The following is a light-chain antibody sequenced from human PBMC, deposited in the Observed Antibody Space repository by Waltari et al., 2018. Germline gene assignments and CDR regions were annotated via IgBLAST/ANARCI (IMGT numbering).Light chain of an antibody. CDR1: QRVANNY. Sequence: VLTQSPGTLSLSPGERATLSCRASQRVANNYLAWYQQRPGQAPRLLIYAASSRATGIPVRFSGSVSGTEFTLTISRLEPEYSAVYYCHQYGLSARTFGQGTKVEI. J-gene: IGKJ1*01. CDR2: AAS. V-gene: IGKV3-20*01. CDR3: HQYGLSART.